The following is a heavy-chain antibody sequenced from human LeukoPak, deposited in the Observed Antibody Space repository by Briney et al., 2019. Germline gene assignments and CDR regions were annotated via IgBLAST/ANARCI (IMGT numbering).Heavy chain of an antibody. CDR3: GRRFCNSCPLDF. J-gene: IGHJ4*02. CDR2: CLGGGLL. V-gene: IGHV3-66*04. CDR1: GFNVTTNN. D-gene: IGHD2-21*01. Sequence: GGSLRLSCVGSGFNVTTNNMDWVRQAPGKWLECVSTCLGGGLLHYADSVRDRFIISRDTSKNTLYLQMNSLTAEDTAVYYCGRRFCNSCPLDFWGQGTLVTVSS.